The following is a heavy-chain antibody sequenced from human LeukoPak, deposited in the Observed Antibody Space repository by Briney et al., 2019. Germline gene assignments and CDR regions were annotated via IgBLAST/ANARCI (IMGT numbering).Heavy chain of an antibody. V-gene: IGHV3-23*01. Sequence: GGSLRLSCAASGFTFGSYAMSWVRQAPGRGLEWVSTIGGGSETTSYADSAKGRFTNSRDNSKNTVYLQMNSLRAEDTAVYYCAKVLSGSQDYWGQGTLVTVFS. CDR1: GFTFGSYA. D-gene: IGHD1-26*01. CDR3: AKVLSGSQDY. J-gene: IGHJ4*02. CDR2: IGGGSETT.